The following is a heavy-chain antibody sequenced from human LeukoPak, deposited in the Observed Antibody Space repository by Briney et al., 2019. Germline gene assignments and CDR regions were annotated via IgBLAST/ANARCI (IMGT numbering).Heavy chain of an antibody. CDR3: ARDRSPDFWSGDYRDAFDI. V-gene: IGHV1-18*01. J-gene: IGHJ3*02. D-gene: IGHD3-3*01. Sequence: GASVKVSCKASGYTFTSYGISWVRQAPGQGLEWMGWISGYNGNTNSAQKLQGTVSMTTDTSTSTAYMELRSLRSDDTAVYYCARDRSPDFWSGDYRDAFDIWGQGTMVTVSS. CDR2: ISGYNGNT. CDR1: GYTFTSYG.